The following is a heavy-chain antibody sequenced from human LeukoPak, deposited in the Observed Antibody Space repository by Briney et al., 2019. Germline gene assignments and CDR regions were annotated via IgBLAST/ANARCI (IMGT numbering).Heavy chain of an antibody. V-gene: IGHV3-49*04. CDR2: ITTQDYGATT. CDR1: GFTFADYA. J-gene: IGHJ5*02. D-gene: IGHD1-1*01. CDR3: SRDHFRTGTTRAPWFDP. Sequence: PGGSLRLSCRGIGFTFADYAMSGVRQAPGKGLEGGAFITTQDYGATTEYAASLRGRFTVSRDDSKSVAYLQLNRLTIEDTATYYCSRDHFRTGTTRAPWFDPWGQGTLVTVSS.